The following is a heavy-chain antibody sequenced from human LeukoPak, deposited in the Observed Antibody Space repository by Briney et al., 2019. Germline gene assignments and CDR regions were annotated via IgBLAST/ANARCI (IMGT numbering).Heavy chain of an antibody. J-gene: IGHJ3*02. Sequence: ASVKVSCKASGYTFSSHGISWVRQAPGQGLEWMAWISAYNGNTNYAQKLQGRVTMTTDTSTSTAYMELRSLRSDDTAVYYCARSTTKAFDIWGQGTMVTVSS. CDR1: GYTFSSHG. CDR2: ISAYNGNT. D-gene: IGHD4-17*01. V-gene: IGHV1-18*01. CDR3: ARSTTKAFDI.